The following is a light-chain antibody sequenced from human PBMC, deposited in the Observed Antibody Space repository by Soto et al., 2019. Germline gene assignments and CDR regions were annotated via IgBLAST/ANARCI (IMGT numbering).Light chain of an antibody. CDR1: SSDVGGYNY. CDR3: SSYAGSRV. J-gene: IGLJ3*02. CDR2: EVS. Sequence: QSALTQPASVSRSPGQSITISCTGTSSDVGGYNYVSWYQQHPGKAPKLMIYEVSNRPSGVSNRFSGSKSGNTASLTISGLQAEDEADYYCSSYAGSRVFGGGTKLTVL. V-gene: IGLV2-14*01.